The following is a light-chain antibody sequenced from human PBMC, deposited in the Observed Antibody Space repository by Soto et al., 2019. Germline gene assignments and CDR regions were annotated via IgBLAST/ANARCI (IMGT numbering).Light chain of an antibody. CDR3: QQYERGFT. CDR2: DAS. J-gene: IGKJ3*01. CDR1: QTVRNN. Sequence: EIVLTQSPATLSLSPGERATLSCRASQTVRNNLAWYQQRPGQAPRLLIYDASSRATGIPARFSGSGSGTDFTLTISSLEPEDFAVYYCQQYERGFTFGPGTKVDIK. V-gene: IGKV3-11*01.